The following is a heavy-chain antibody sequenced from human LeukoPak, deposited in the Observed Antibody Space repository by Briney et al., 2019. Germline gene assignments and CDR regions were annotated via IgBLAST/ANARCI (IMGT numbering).Heavy chain of an antibody. Sequence: GGSLRLSCEASGFTFSSYGMNWVRQAPGKGLEWLAVISGSGARTYYADSVKGRFTISRDNSKNTLYLQMNSLRAEDTAVYYCAKKYSTGLDPWGQGTLVTVSS. CDR3: AKKYSTGLDP. D-gene: IGHD1-26*01. CDR1: GFTFSSYG. CDR2: ISGSGART. J-gene: IGHJ5*02. V-gene: IGHV3-23*01.